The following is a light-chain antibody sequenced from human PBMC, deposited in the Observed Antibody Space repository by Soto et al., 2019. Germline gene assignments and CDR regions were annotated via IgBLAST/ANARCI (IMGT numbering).Light chain of an antibody. V-gene: IGKV1-27*01. CDR3: QKYNSAPHT. J-gene: IGKJ2*01. CDR2: AAS. CDR1: QGISNY. Sequence: DIQMTQSPSSLSASVGDRVTITCRASQGISNYLAWYQQKPVKVPKLLIYAASTLQSGVPSRFSGSGSETDFTLTISSLQTEDVATYYCQKYNSAPHTFGQGTKLEIK.